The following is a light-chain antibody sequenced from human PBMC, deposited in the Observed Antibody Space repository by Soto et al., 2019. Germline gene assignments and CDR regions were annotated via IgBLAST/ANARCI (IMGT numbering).Light chain of an antibody. CDR2: DAS. V-gene: IGKV3-11*01. Sequence: EIVLTQSPATLSLSPGERDTLSCRASQSVSSYLAWYQQKPGQAPRLLIYDASNRATGIPARFSGSGSGTAFTLTISSLEPEDFAVYYCQQRSNWKTFGQGTKLEIK. CDR1: QSVSSY. CDR3: QQRSNWKT. J-gene: IGKJ2*01.